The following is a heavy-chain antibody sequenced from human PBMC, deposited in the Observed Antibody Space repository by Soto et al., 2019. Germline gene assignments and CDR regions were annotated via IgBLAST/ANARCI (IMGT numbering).Heavy chain of an antibody. D-gene: IGHD2-8*01. CDR2: INPKSGGT. CDR3: ARTSHLGYCTNGVCLGAFDY. Sequence: ASVKVSCKASGYTFTGYYMHWVRQAPGQGLEWMGWINPKSGGTNYAQKFQGWVTMTRDTSISTAYMELSRLRSDDTAVYYCARTSHLGYCTNGVCLGAFDYWGQGTLVTVSS. J-gene: IGHJ4*02. V-gene: IGHV1-2*04. CDR1: GYTFTGYY.